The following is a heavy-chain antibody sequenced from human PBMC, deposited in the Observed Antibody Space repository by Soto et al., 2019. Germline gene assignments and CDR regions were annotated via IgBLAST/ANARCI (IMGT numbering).Heavy chain of an antibody. Sequence: PGESLKISCEGSGYNFSNYYISWVRHLPGKVLEWMGRVDPSDSYTNYSPSFQGHVSISADMSITTAFLLLRSLKASDSGMYYCATLKWGYGDYGRWGQGXLVTVYS. CDR2: VDPSDSYT. J-gene: IGHJ4*02. CDR3: ATLKWGYGDYGR. D-gene: IGHD4-17*01. V-gene: IGHV5-10-1*01. CDR1: GYNFSNYY.